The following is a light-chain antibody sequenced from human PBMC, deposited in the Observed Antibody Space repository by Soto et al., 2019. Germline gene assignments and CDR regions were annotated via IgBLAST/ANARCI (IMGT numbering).Light chain of an antibody. CDR1: QSVSSSY. Sequence: EGVLTQSPGTLSLSPGERATLSCRASQSVSSSYLVWYQQKPGQAPRLLIYGASTRATGIPDRFSASGSGTDFTLTISGLEPEDFAMYYCQQYGSSLITFGQGTRLEIK. CDR2: GAS. CDR3: QQYGSSLIT. J-gene: IGKJ5*01. V-gene: IGKV3-20*01.